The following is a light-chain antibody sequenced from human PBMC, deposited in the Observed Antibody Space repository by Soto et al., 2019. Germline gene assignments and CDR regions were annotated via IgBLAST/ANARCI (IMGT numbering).Light chain of an antibody. CDR1: QDISNY. Sequence: DIQMTQSPSSLSASVGDRVTITCQASQDISNYLNWYQQKPGKAPKLLIYDASTLETGVPSRFSGSGSGTDFTFTISSLQPEDIATYYCQQYDNLPGTFGQGTRLETK. V-gene: IGKV1-33*01. J-gene: IGKJ5*01. CDR3: QQYDNLPGT. CDR2: DAS.